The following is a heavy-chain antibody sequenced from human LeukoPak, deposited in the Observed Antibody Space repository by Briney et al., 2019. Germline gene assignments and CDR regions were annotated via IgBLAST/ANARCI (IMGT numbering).Heavy chain of an antibody. CDR3: ARVDSSSWYDFDY. CDR2: IYSGGST. CDR1: GFTVSSNY. D-gene: IGHD6-13*01. V-gene: IGHV3-66*02. J-gene: IGHJ4*02. Sequence: GGSLRLSCAASGFTVSSNYMSWVRQAPGKGLEWVSVIYSGGSTYYADSVKGRFTISRDNSKNTLYLQMNGLRAEDTAVYYCARVDSSSWYDFDYWGQGTLVTVSS.